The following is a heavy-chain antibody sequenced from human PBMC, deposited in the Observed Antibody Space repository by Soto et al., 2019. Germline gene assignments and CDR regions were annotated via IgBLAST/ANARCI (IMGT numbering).Heavy chain of an antibody. Sequence: QVQLQASCPGLVTPSETLSINCTVSGGSFSSYYWSWIPQHPGKGLEWIGYIYYSGSTNHDPSPKSLLTISVDTSKNQFALMLSSVTAAHTAVYYCARGRQQLVNHDAFDIWCQGAMVTVSS. V-gene: IGHV4-59*01. D-gene: IGHD6-13*01. CDR3: ARGRQQLVNHDAFDI. CDR2: IYYSGST. CDR1: GGSFSSYY. J-gene: IGHJ3*02.